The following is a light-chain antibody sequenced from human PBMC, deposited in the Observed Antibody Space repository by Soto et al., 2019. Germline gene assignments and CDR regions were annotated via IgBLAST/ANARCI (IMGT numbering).Light chain of an antibody. CDR1: SSGVGGYNY. CDR3: QSCDNGLRGSGG. CDR2: EVS. V-gene: IGLV2-14*01. Sequence: QSVLTQPASVSGSPGQSITISCTGTSSGVGGYNYVSWYQQHPGKAPKVMIYEVSNRPSGVPDRYSGSKSGTSASLAITGLQPEDEGYYYCQSCDNGLRGSGGFGTGSKLTVL. J-gene: IGLJ1*01.